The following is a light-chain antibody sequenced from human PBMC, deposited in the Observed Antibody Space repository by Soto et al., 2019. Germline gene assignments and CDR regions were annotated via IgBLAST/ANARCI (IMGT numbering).Light chain of an antibody. CDR2: DVS. J-gene: IGLJ1*01. CDR3: SSYTRGATYV. CDR1: SSDVGGYNY. Sequence: QSVLTQPASVSGSPGHSINISCTGTSSDVGGYNYVSWYQHHPGKAPKLIIYDVSNRPSGVSNPFSGSKPGNTASLTISGLQPEDEADYDCSSYTRGATYVFGSGTKVTVL. V-gene: IGLV2-14*03.